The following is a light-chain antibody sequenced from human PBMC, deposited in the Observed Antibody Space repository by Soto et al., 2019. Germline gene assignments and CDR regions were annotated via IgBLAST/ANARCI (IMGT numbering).Light chain of an antibody. CDR3: QQRYSTPRT. CDR1: QSISTY. J-gene: IGKJ2*02. CDR2: AAS. Sequence: DIQMTQSPSTLSASVGDRVTITCRASQSISTYLNWYQQKVGKAPKLLIYAASSLQRGVPSRFSGSGSGTDFTLTISSLQPEDCATYYCQQRYSTPRTFGQGTKLEIK. V-gene: IGKV1-39*01.